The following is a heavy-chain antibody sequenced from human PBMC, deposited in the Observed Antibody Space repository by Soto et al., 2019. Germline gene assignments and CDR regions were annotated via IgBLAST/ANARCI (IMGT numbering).Heavy chain of an antibody. J-gene: IGHJ6*02. CDR3: AREAEVVLMVYAIDYYGMDV. D-gene: IGHD2-8*01. Sequence: ASVKVSCKASGYTFTSYGISWVLQAPGQGLEWMGWISAYNGNTNYAQKLQGRVTMTTDTSTSTAYMELRSLRSDDTAVYYCAREAEVVLMVYAIDYYGMDVWGQGTTVTVSS. V-gene: IGHV1-18*01. CDR2: ISAYNGNT. CDR1: GYTFTSYG.